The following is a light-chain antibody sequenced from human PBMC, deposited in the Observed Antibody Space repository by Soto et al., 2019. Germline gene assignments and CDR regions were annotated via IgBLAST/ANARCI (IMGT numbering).Light chain of an antibody. J-gene: IGKJ4*01. CDR2: GAS. CDR1: QGINSD. CDR3: QQRLTYPLT. Sequence: DIQLTQSPSFLSVSVGDRVSSTCRASQGINSDLVWYQQKPGKAPEPLIYGASTLQNGVPSRFSGSGSGTEFTLTISSLQPEDFASYYCQQRLTYPLTFGGGTKVEIK. V-gene: IGKV1-9*01.